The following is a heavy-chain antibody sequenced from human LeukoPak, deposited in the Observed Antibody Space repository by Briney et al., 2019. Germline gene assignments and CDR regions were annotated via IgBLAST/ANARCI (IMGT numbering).Heavy chain of an antibody. D-gene: IGHD2-2*01. V-gene: IGHV3-15*07. CDR1: GFTFSNAW. CDR2: IKSKTDGGTT. CDR3: TTEYGVVVPAARPVDY. Sequence: RTGGSLRLSCAASGFTFSNAWMNWVRQAPGKGLEWVGRIKSKTDGGTTDYAAPVKGRFTISRDDSKNTLYLQMNSLKTEDTAVYYCTTEYGVVVPAARPVDYWGQGTLVTVSS. J-gene: IGHJ4*02.